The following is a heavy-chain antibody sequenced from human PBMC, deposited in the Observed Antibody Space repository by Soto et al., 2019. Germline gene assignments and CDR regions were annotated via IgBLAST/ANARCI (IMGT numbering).Heavy chain of an antibody. CDR1: GFTFSSYA. J-gene: IGHJ4*02. D-gene: IGHD6-13*01. CDR3: ARVRVGAYSSSWYPDY. CDR2: ISYDGSNK. V-gene: IGHV3-30-3*01. Sequence: GGSLRLSCAASGFTFSSYAMHWVRQAPGKGLEWVAVISYDGSNKYYADSVKGRFTISRDNSKNTRYLQMNSLRAEDTAVYYCARVRVGAYSSSWYPDYWGQGTLVTVSS.